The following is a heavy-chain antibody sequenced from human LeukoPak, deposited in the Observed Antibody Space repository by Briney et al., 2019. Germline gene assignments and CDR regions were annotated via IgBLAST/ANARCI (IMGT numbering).Heavy chain of an antibody. CDR1: GFTFSSYN. CDR2: ISSSSSYI. D-gene: IGHD2-8*01. V-gene: IGHV3-21*04. Sequence: PGGSLRLSCAASGFTFSSYNMNWVRQAPGKGLEWVSSISSSSSYIYYADSVKGRFTISRDNSKNSLYLQMNSLRAEDTAVYYCAREEKTYCTGENWLDPWGQGTLVTVSS. CDR3: AREEKTYCTGENWLDP. J-gene: IGHJ5*02.